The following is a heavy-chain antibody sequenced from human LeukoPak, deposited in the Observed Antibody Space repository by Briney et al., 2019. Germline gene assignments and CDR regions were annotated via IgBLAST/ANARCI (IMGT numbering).Heavy chain of an antibody. Sequence: GASVKVSCKASGYTFTGYYMHWVRQAPGQGLEWMGWINPNSGGTNYAQKFQGRVTMTRDTSISTAYMEPSRLRSDDTAVYYCASWVFYYDRNNWFDPWGQGTLVTVSS. CDR3: ASWVFYYDRNNWFDP. CDR1: GYTFTGYY. V-gene: IGHV1-2*02. CDR2: INPNSGGT. J-gene: IGHJ5*02. D-gene: IGHD3-22*01.